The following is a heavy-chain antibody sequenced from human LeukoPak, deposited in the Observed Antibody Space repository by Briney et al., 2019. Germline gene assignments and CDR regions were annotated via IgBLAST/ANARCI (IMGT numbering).Heavy chain of an antibody. CDR3: ARELGAPAAVTGFDY. V-gene: IGHV3-48*01. J-gene: IGHJ4*02. D-gene: IGHD6-13*01. CDR2: ISSSSSTI. CDR1: GFTLRSYS. Sequence: GGSLRLSCSAPGFTLRSYSMNRGRPAPGKGLEWGSYISSSSSTIYYADSVKGRFTISRGNAKNSLYLQMNSLRAEDTAVYYCARELGAPAAVTGFDYWGQGTLVTVSS.